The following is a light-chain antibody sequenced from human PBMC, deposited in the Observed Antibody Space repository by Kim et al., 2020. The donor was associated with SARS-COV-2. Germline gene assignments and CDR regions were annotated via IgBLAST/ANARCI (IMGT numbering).Light chain of an antibody. CDR2: DDN. CDR3: QVWDTSADRVV. J-gene: IGLJ2*01. CDR1: NIGDYR. V-gene: IGLV3-21*03. Sequence: PGKTARSSWGGNNIGDYRVHWYQQKPGQAPILVIYDDNLRPSGIPARFSGSNSVSTVTLTISRVEAGDEADYYCQVWDTSADRVVFGGGTQLTVL.